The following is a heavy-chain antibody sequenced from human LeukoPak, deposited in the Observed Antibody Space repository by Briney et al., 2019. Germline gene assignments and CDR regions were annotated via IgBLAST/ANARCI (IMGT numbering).Heavy chain of an antibody. CDR1: GIALSNYG. Sequence: GGSLRLSCAVSGIALSNYGMTWVRQAPGKGREWVAGISDSGGRTNYADSVKGRFTISRDNPKNTLYLQMNSLRAEDTAVYFCAKRGVVVRVILVGFHKEAYYFDSWGQGALVTVSS. D-gene: IGHD3-10*01. J-gene: IGHJ4*02. V-gene: IGHV3-23*01. CDR3: AKRGVVVRVILVGFHKEAYYFDS. CDR2: ISDSGGRT.